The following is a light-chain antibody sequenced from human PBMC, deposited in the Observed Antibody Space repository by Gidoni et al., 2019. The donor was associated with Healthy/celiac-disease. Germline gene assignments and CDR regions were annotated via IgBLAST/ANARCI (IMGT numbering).Light chain of an antibody. CDR3: QQSYSTPWT. V-gene: IGKV1-39*01. CDR2: AAS. J-gene: IGKJ1*01. CDR1: QSISSY. Sequence: QMTQSPSSLSASVGDRVTITCRASQSISSYLNWYQQKPGKAPKLLIYAASSLQSGVPSRFSGSGSGTDFTLTISSLQPEDFATYYCQQSYSTPWTFGQGTKVEIK.